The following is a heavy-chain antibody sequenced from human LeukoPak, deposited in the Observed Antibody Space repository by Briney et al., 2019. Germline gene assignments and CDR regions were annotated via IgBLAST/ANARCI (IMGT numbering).Heavy chain of an antibody. V-gene: IGHV3-7*01. J-gene: IGHJ5*02. CDR1: GFTFSSYW. Sequence: QPGGSLRLSCAASGFTFSSYWMGWVRQAPGMGLEWVATIKQDGSEKYYLDSVKGRFAISRDSAKNSLFLQMNSLRAEDTAVYYCAGARGWEFSSWGQGTLVTVSS. CDR3: AGARGWEFSS. CDR2: IKQDGSEK. D-gene: IGHD1-26*01.